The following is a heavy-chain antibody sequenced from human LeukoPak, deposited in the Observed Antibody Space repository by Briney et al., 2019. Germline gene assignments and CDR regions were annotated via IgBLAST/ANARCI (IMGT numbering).Heavy chain of an antibody. CDR1: GFTFSSYW. Sequence: PGGSLRLSCVASGFTFSSYWMSWVRQAPGKGLEWVANIKQDGSEKYYVDSVKGRFTISRDNAKNSLYLQMNSLRAEDTAMYYCARDSGYYYGSSGPTGGFDYWGQGTLVTVSS. V-gene: IGHV3-7*04. CDR2: IKQDGSEK. CDR3: ARDSGYYYGSSGPTGGFDY. D-gene: IGHD3-22*01. J-gene: IGHJ4*02.